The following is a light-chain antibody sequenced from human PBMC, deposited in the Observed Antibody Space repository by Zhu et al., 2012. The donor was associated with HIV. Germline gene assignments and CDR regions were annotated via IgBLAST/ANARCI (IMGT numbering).Light chain of an antibody. V-gene: IGKV1-9*01. CDR3: QQYGSSLLLT. CDR2: GAS. J-gene: IGKJ3*01. Sequence: DIQLTQSPSFLSASVGDRVTITCRASQGISNHLAWYHQKPGKAPKLLIYGASVLQSGVPSRFSGSGSGTEFTLTISRLEPEDFAVYYCQQYGSSLLLTFGPGTKVDLK. CDR1: QGISNH.